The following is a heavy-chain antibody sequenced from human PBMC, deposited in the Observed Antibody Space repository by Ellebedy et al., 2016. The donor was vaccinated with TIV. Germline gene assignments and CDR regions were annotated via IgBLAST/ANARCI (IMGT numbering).Heavy chain of an antibody. CDR3: AREESYRDYYYYGMDV. D-gene: IGHD2-2*02. Sequence: GESLKISXAVSGFTFSDYSMNWVRQAPGKGLEWVSYITSSSNTIYYADSVKGRFTISRDNAKNSLYLQMNSLRDEDTAVYFCAREESYRDYYYYGMDVWGQGTTVTVSS. CDR2: ITSSSNTI. V-gene: IGHV3-48*02. J-gene: IGHJ6*02. CDR1: GFTFSDYS.